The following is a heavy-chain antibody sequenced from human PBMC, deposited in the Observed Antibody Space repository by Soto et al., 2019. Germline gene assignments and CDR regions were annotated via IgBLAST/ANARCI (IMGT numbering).Heavy chain of an antibody. CDR2: INPNSGGT. V-gene: IGHV1-2*04. CDR1: GYTFTGYY. Sequence: QVQLVQSGAEVKKPGASVKVSCKASGYTFTGYYMHWVRQAPGQGLEWMGWINPNSGGTNYAQKFQGWVTMTRDTSLSTAYMELRLRSDDTAMYYCARGIAAAGTLTFDCWGQGTLVTVSS. J-gene: IGHJ4*02. D-gene: IGHD6-13*01. CDR3: ARGIAAAGTLTFDC.